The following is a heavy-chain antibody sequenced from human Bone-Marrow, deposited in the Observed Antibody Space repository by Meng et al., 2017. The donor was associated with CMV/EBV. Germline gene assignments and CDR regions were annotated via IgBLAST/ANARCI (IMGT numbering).Heavy chain of an antibody. J-gene: IGHJ3*02. Sequence: SVKVSCKASGGTFSSYAISWVRQAPGQGLEWMGGIIPIFGTANYAQKFQGRVTITTDESTSTAYMELSSLRSDDTAVYYCARSNIVVVPAGTHAFDIWGQGTMVTVSS. CDR2: IIPIFGTA. V-gene: IGHV1-69*05. CDR1: GGTFSSYA. D-gene: IGHD2-2*01. CDR3: ARSNIVVVPAGTHAFDI.